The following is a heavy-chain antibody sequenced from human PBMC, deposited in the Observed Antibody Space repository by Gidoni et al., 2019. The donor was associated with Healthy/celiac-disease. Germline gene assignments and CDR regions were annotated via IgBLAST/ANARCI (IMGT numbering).Heavy chain of an antibody. CDR2: ISSSSSYI. Sequence: EVQLVESGGGLVKPGGSLRLSCAASEFTFSSYSMNWVRQAPGKGLVWVSSISSSSSYIYYADSVKGRFTISRDNAKNSLYLQMNSLRAEDTAVYYCAREVVFYYYGMDVWGQGTTVTVSS. D-gene: IGHD2-15*01. CDR1: EFTFSSYS. CDR3: AREVVFYYYGMDV. V-gene: IGHV3-21*01. J-gene: IGHJ6*02.